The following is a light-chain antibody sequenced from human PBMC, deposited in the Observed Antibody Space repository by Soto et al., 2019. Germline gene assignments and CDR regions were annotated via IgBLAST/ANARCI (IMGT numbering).Light chain of an antibody. CDR2: EVS. J-gene: IGLJ2*01. CDR1: SSDVGGYNF. CDR3: SSYAGSNIVV. V-gene: IGLV2-8*01. Sequence: QSALTQPPSASGSAGRSVTISCTGTSSDVGGYNFVSWYQQHPGKAPKLMIYEVSERPSGVPDRFSGSKSGNTASLTVSGLQAEDAADYYCSSYAGSNIVVFGGGTKLTVL.